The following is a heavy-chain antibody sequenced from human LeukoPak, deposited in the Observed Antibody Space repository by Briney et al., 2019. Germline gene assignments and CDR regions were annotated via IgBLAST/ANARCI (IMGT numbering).Heavy chain of an antibody. CDR3: AKGVRISMVRGAFDI. Sequence: GGSLRLSCAASGFTFDEYAMHWVRQAPGKGLEWVSGISWNSGSIGYADSVKGRFTISRDNAKNSLYLQMNSLRAEDTALYYCAKGVRISMVRGAFDIWGQGTMVTVSS. D-gene: IGHD3-10*01. CDR2: ISWNSGSI. CDR1: GFTFDEYA. V-gene: IGHV3-9*01. J-gene: IGHJ3*02.